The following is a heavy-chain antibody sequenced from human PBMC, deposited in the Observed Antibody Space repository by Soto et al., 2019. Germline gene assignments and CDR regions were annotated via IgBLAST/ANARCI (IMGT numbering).Heavy chain of an antibody. Sequence: SETLSLTCGVSGGSLTGYYWIWDRQTPGKGLEWIGEINDSGTTYYNPSFKSRLTISINTAKRQISLRLTSVTAADTGVYYCQGGDFWGQGTRVTVYS. CDR2: INDSGTT. V-gene: IGHV4-34*01. D-gene: IGHD3-16*01. J-gene: IGHJ4*02. CDR1: GGSLTGYY. CDR3: QGGDF.